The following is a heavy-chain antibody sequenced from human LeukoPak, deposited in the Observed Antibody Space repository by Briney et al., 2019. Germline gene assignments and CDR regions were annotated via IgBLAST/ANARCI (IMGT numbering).Heavy chain of an antibody. V-gene: IGHV1-2*02. J-gene: IGHJ4*02. CDR1: GYSFIGYY. CDR2: INPTSGAT. Sequence: ASVTVSCKASGYSFIGYYLHWLRQAPGQGLEWMGWINPTSGATNYAQKFQDRVTMTRDTSINTAYMELSRLRSDDTAVYYCARLVGLSTTASYWGQGTLVIVSS. CDR3: ARLVGLSTTASY. D-gene: IGHD5/OR15-5a*01.